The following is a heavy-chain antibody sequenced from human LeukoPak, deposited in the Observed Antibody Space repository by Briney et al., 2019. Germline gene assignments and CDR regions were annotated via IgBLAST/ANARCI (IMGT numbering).Heavy chain of an antibody. CDR3: ARPSDYGDYIDY. CDR2: INPNSGAT. D-gene: IGHD4-17*01. J-gene: IGHJ4*02. CDR1: GYTFTSYG. V-gene: IGHV1-2*02. Sequence: ASVKVSCKASGYTFTSYGISWVRQAPGQGLEWMAKINPNSGATAYAEGFQGGVTLTRDTSISTVYMELRTLRSGDTAVYYCARPSDYGDYIDYWGQGTLVTVSS.